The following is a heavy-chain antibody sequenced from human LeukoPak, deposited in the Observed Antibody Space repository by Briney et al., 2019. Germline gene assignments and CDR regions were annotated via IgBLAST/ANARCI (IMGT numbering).Heavy chain of an antibody. CDR3: AGGLGESDY. V-gene: IGHV4-59*08. Sequence: SETLSLTCTVSGGSINSVYWSWIRQPPGKGLGWIAYIYYSGTTSYNPSLKSRVTISVDTSKNQFSLKLTSVTAADTAVYYCAGGLGESDYWGQGTLVTVSS. CDR1: GGSINSVY. CDR2: IYYSGTT. J-gene: IGHJ4*02. D-gene: IGHD3-16*01.